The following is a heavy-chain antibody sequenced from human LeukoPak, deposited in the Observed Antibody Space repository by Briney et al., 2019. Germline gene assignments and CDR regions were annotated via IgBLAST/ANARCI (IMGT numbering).Heavy chain of an antibody. CDR1: GFTFRSYW. J-gene: IGHJ4*02. V-gene: IGHV3-15*01. CDR2: IKSKTDGGTT. D-gene: IGHD5-12*01. Sequence: GGSLRLSCAASGFTFRSYWMSWVRQAPGKGLEWVGRIKSKTDGGTTDYAAPVKGRFTISRDDSKNTLYLQMNSLKTEDTAVYYCTTGGYGGQFDYWGQGTLVTVSS. CDR3: TTGGYGGQFDY.